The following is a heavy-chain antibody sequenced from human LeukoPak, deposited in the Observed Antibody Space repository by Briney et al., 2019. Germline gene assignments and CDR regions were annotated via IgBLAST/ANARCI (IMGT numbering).Heavy chain of an antibody. J-gene: IGHJ4*02. CDR1: GFTFSSYS. CDR2: ISSSSSAI. CDR3: ARGRMGSGGFDC. Sequence: PGGSLRLSCAASGFTFSSYSMNWVRQAPGKGLEWVSHISSSSSAIYYADSVKGRFTISRDNAKNSLYLQMNNLRAEDTAAYYCARGRMGSGGFDCWGQGTLVTVSS. D-gene: IGHD6-19*01. V-gene: IGHV3-48*01.